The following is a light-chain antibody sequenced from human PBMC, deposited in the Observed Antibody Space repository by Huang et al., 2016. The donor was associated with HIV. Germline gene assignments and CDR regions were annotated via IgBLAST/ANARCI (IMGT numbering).Light chain of an antibody. J-gene: IGKJ4*01. CDR3: QQSFSTLT. CDR1: ENITSF. CDR2: GTS. Sequence: DIQMTQSPSSLSASVGDSVSISCRATENITSFLYWYHQKPGTAPRLLIYGTSTLQSGVPSRFSVRGSGTDSTLTIRSLQPEDIGTYYCQQSFSTLTFGGGTKVQIK. V-gene: IGKV1-39*01.